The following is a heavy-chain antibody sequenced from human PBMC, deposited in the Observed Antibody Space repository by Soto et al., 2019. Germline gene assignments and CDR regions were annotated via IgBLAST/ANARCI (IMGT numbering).Heavy chain of an antibody. CDR3: ARVQVVPAAARPYYFDY. D-gene: IGHD2-2*01. Sequence: LSLTCTVSGGSISSGGYYWSWIRQHPGKGLEWIGYIYYSGSTYYNPSLKSRVTISVDTSKNQFSLKLSSVTAADTAVYYCARVQVVPAAARPYYFDYWGQGTLVTVSS. J-gene: IGHJ4*02. CDR1: GGSISSGGYY. V-gene: IGHV4-31*03. CDR2: IYYSGST.